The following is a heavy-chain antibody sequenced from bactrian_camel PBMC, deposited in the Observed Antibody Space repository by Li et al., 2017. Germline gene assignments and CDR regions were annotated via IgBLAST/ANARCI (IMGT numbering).Heavy chain of an antibody. CDR3: AADLAPQFLGCSADREEYNV. J-gene: IGHJ4*01. Sequence: QVQLVESGGGSVQAGGSLRLSCLISGYEYCAFDMAWYRQFPGKEREFVSRVGGDGETTYVDSVKGRFIASQDGPKSMVYLQMNNLHPNDSAMYYCAADLAPQFLGCSADREEYNVWGQGTQVTVS. CDR1: GYEYCAFD. D-gene: IGHD3*01. CDR2: VGGDGET. V-gene: IGHV3S53*01.